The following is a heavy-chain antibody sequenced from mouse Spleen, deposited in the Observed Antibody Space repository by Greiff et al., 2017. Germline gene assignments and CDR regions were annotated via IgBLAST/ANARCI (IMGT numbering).Heavy chain of an antibody. V-gene: IGHV1-69*01. CDR1: GYTFTSYW. CDR2: IDPSDSYT. J-gene: IGHJ2*01. Sequence: VQLQQPGAELVMPGASVKLSCKASGYTFTSYWMHWVKQRPGQGLEWIGEIDPSDSYTNYNQKFKGKATLTVDKSSSTAYMQLSSLTSEDSAVYYCARSLDSSGYVTGYFDYWGQGTTLTVSS. D-gene: IGHD3-2*02. CDR3: ARSLDSSGYVTGYFDY.